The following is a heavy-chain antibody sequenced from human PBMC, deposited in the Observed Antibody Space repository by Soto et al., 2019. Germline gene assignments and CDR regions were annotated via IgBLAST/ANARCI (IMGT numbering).Heavy chain of an antibody. J-gene: IGHJ3*02. V-gene: IGHV3-23*01. CDR2: LSPSGGET. CDR3: THPRGYGVFDAYDI. CDR1: GFTFSTYA. Sequence: GGSLRLSCVASGFTFSTYAMSWVRQAPGKGLEWVSALSPSGGETYYADSVRGRFTISRDNSMNALYLQMNSLRVEDTAVYYCTHPRGYGVFDAYDIWGQGTMVTVSS. D-gene: IGHD4-17*01.